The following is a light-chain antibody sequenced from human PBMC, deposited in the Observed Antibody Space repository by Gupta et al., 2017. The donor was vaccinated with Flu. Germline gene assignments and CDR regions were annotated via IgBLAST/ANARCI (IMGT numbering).Light chain of an antibody. Sequence: VTLVQAASIACRTSRSLVYKNGITYLTWLQQRPGQSPRRLIYEVSNRDSGVSARFSGSGSVTDFTLKISRVEAEDVGVYYCMLGTHPWTFGQGTRLEI. J-gene: IGKJ2*02. CDR3: MLGTHPWT. CDR2: EVS. CDR1: RSLVYKNGITY. V-gene: IGKV2-30*01.